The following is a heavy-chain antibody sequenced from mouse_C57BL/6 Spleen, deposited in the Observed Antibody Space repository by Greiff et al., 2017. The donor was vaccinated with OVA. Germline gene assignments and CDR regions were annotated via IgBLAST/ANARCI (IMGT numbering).Heavy chain of an antibody. CDR3: TRNYGSSYYYAMDY. CDR1: GFTFSDAW. V-gene: IGHV6-6*01. CDR2: IRNKANNHAT. Sequence: EVQGVESGGGLVQPGGSMKLSCAASGFTFSDAWMDWVRQSPEKGLEWVAEIRNKANNHATYYAESVKGRFTISRDDSKSSVYLQMNSLRAEDTGIYYCTRNYGSSYYYAMDYWGQGTSVTVSS. D-gene: IGHD1-1*01. J-gene: IGHJ4*01.